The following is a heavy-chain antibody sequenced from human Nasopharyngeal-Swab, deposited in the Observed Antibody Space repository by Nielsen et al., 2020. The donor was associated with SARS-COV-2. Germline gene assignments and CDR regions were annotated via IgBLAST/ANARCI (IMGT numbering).Heavy chain of an antibody. Sequence: GESLKISCAASGFTFSSYAMSWVRQAPGKGLEWVSAISGSGGSTYYADSVKGRFTISRDNSKNTLYLQMNSLRAEDTAVYYCAKVGAVVPAALLDYWGQGTLVTVSS. CDR3: AKVGAVVPAALLDY. D-gene: IGHD2-2*02. J-gene: IGHJ4*02. V-gene: IGHV3-23*01. CDR2: ISGSGGST. CDR1: GFTFSSYA.